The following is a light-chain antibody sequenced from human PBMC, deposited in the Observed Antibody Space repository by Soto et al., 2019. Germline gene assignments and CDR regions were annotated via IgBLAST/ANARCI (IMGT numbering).Light chain of an antibody. Sequence: DIQMTQSPSSLSASVGDRVTITCRASQSIVTYLNWYLQKPGKAPKLLIYAASNLQSGVPSRFSGSGSGTDFTLTISSLQPEDFAAYFCEQSYGTPPWTFGHGTEVEIK. V-gene: IGKV1-39*01. CDR1: QSIVTY. CDR3: EQSYGTPPWT. J-gene: IGKJ1*01. CDR2: AAS.